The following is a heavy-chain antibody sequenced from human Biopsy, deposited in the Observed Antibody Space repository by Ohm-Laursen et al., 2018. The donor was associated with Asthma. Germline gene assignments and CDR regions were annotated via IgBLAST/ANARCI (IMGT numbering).Heavy chain of an antibody. CDR1: GGSISSFY. Sequence: SDTLSLTCSVYGGSISSFYWSWIRQSPEKGLERMGYVYWTGSTNYNPSLKSRITMSVDTSKNRMFLELTSVTAADTAIYYCVRAVRNEQWLAPFDYWGQGKPVTVSS. CDR2: VYWTGST. V-gene: IGHV4-59*07. CDR3: VRAVRNEQWLAPFDY. D-gene: IGHD6-19*01. J-gene: IGHJ4*02.